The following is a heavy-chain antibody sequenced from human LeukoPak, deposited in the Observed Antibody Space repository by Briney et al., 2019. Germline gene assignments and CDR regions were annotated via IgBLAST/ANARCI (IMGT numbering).Heavy chain of an antibody. D-gene: IGHD1-14*01. CDR2: IIPILGIA. J-gene: IGHJ4*02. CDR1: GGTFSSYA. CDR3: ARGPLYKYFFDY. Sequence: ASVKVSCKASGGTFSSYAISWVRQAPGQGLEWMGRIIPILGIANYAQKFQGRVTITADKSTSTAYMELSSLRSEDTAVYYCARGPLYKYFFDYWGQGTLVTVSS. V-gene: IGHV1-69*04.